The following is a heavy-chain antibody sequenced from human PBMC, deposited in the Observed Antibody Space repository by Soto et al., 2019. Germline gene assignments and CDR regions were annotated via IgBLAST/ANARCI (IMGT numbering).Heavy chain of an antibody. V-gene: IGHV3-33*01. Sequence: GGSLRLSCAASGFTFSSYGMHWVRQAPGKGLEWVAVIWYDGSNKYYADSVKGRFTISRDNSKNTLYLQMNSLRAEDTAVYYCARDDYDFWSGYQLPYYYYYYGMDVWGQGTTVTVSS. CDR1: GFTFSSYG. J-gene: IGHJ6*02. CDR2: IWYDGSNK. CDR3: ARDDYDFWSGYQLPYYYYYYGMDV. D-gene: IGHD3-3*01.